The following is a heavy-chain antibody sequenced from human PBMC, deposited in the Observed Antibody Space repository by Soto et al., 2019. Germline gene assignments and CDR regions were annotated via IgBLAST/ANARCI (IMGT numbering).Heavy chain of an antibody. CDR3: AHVFSRGINHYFDY. V-gene: IGHV2-5*02. Sequence: QITLKESGPTLVKPTQTLTLTCTFSGFSLSTYGMGMGWIRQPPGKAPEWLSVIYWDDDKRYSPSLKSRLPITKDTSKSQVVLTMTDVDPVDTATYYGAHVFSRGINHYFDYWGQGSLVTVSS. CDR1: GFSLSTYGMG. J-gene: IGHJ4*02. D-gene: IGHD2-21*01. CDR2: IYWDDDK.